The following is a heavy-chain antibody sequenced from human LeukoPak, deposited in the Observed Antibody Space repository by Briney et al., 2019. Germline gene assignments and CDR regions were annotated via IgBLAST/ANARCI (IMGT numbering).Heavy chain of an antibody. J-gene: IGHJ4*02. Sequence: GGSLRLSCAVSRFTHVTSCMTGASQAPGKGLEWVSVLYSDGNTKYAESVQGRFTISRDNSKNTLYLEMNSLSPDDTAVYYRARGVELLAANTMAYWGQGTLVTVSS. V-gene: IGHV3-53*01. CDR3: ARGVELLAANTMAY. D-gene: IGHD1-7*01. CDR1: RFTHVTSC. CDR2: LYSDGNT.